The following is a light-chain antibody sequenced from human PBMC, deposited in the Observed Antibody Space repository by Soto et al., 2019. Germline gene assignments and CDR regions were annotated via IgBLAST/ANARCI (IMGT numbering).Light chain of an antibody. CDR1: QSISSW. CDR2: TAS. CDR3: HQRQSWPRT. V-gene: IGKV1-5*03. J-gene: IGKJ1*01. Sequence: DIQMAQSPSTLSASVGDSVTITCRASQSISSWLAWYQQKPGKAPKLLIYTASNLESGVPSRFRGSGSGTDFTLTISSLAPEDFAIYYCHQRQSWPRTFGQGTKVDIK.